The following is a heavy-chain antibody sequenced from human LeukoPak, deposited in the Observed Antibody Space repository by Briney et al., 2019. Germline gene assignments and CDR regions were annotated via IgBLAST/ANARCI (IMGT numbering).Heavy chain of an antibody. CDR1: GASMTSHY. J-gene: IGHJ4*02. V-gene: IGHV4-59*11. CDR3: AKEGGPARPGLDS. CDR2: IFHTGST. Sequence: PSETLSLTCTVSGASMTSHYWTWMRQDPGTGLEWIGNIFHTGSTSYNPALESRVTISLDTSNNQFSLKMTSVTLADTAVYYCAKEGGPARPGLDSWGQGTLVTVSS. D-gene: IGHD6-6*01.